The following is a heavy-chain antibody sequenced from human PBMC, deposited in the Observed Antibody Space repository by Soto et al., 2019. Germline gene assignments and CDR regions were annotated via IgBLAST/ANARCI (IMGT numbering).Heavy chain of an antibody. CDR1: GFIFNVDA. Sequence: ASVKVSCKAAGFIFNVDAISWVRQAPGQGLEWMGGVLGVFGTANYAQKFQGRVTITADKSTTTAYMELRSLRSEDTAVYYCARSSGSYSPTFFDHWGQGTLVTVSS. CDR2: VLGVFGTA. J-gene: IGHJ4*02. D-gene: IGHD1-26*01. CDR3: ARSSGSYSPTFFDH. V-gene: IGHV1-69*06.